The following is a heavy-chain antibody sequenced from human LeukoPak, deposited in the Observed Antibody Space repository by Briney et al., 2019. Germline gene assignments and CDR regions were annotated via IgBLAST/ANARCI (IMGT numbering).Heavy chain of an antibody. D-gene: IGHD6-13*01. CDR1: GGTFSSYA. V-gene: IGHV1-69*04. Sequence: VASVKVSCKASGGTFSSYAISWVRQAPGQGLEWMGRIIPILGIANYAQKFQGRVTITADKSTSTAYMELSSLRSEDTAVYYCARGPYSSSWYGYWGQGTLVTVSS. J-gene: IGHJ4*02. CDR3: ARGPYSSSWYGY. CDR2: IIPILGIA.